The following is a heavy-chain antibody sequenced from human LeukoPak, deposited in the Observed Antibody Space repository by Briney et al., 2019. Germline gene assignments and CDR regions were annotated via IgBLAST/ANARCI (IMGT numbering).Heavy chain of an antibody. Sequence: SVKVSCKASGGTFSSYAISWVRQAPGQGLEWMGGIIPIFGTANYAQKFQGRVTITADESTSTAYMELSSLRSEDTAVYYCARGRPSYPYGSSTYYYMDVWGKGTTVTVSS. CDR1: GGTFSSYA. D-gene: IGHD6-13*01. CDR2: IIPIFGTA. CDR3: ARGRPSYPYGSSTYYYMDV. V-gene: IGHV1-69*13. J-gene: IGHJ6*03.